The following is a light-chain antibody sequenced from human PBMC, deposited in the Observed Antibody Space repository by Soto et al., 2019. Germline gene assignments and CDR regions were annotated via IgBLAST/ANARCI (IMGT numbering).Light chain of an antibody. Sequence: EIVLTQSPGTLSLSPGERATLSCRASQSVSSSYLAWYQQKPGQAPRLLIYGASSRATGIPDRFSGSGSGTDFTLTISRLEPEEFAVYYCQQYGSSQTFGQGTKVAIK. CDR1: QSVSSSY. V-gene: IGKV3-20*01. J-gene: IGKJ1*01. CDR3: QQYGSSQT. CDR2: GAS.